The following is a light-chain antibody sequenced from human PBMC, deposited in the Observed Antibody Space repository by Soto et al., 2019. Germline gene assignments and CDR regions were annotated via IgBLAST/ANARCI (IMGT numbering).Light chain of an antibody. CDR1: QSISSW. CDR3: QHYNSYSS. CDR2: DAS. Sequence: DIQMTQSPSTLSASVGDRVTITSRASQSISSWLAWYQQKPGKAPKLLIFDASILESGVPSRFSGSRSGTEFTLTISSLQPDDFATYYCQHYNSYSSFGGGTSVEIK. J-gene: IGKJ4*01. V-gene: IGKV1-5*01.